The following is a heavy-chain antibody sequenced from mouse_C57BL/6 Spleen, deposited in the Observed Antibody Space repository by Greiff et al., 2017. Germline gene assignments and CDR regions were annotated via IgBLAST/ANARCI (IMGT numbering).Heavy chain of an antibody. V-gene: IGHV14-4*01. CDR2: IDPENGDT. CDR1: GFNIKDDY. CDR3: TTEGFDY. J-gene: IGHJ2*01. Sequence: EVQVVESGAGLVRPGASVKLSCTASGFNIKDDYMHWVKQRPEQGLEWIGWIDPENGDTEYASKFQGKATITADTSSNTAYLQLSSLTSEDTAVYYCTTEGFDYWGQGTTLTVSS.